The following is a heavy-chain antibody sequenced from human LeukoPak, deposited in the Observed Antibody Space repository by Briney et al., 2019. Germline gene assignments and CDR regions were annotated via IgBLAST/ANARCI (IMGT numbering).Heavy chain of an antibody. CDR1: GFTFSSYG. V-gene: IGHV3-30*02. D-gene: IGHD3-10*01. CDR2: IRYDGSNK. J-gene: IGHJ4*02. Sequence: GGSLRLSCAASGFTFSSYGMHWVRQAPGKGLEWVAFIRYDGSNKYYADSVKGRFTISRDNAKNSLYLQMNSLRAEDTAVYYCARDGYGSGTYVDYWGQGTLVTVSS. CDR3: ARDGYGSGTYVDY.